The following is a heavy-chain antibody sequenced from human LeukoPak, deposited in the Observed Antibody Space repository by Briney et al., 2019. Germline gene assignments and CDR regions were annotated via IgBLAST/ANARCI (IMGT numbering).Heavy chain of an antibody. V-gene: IGHV3-30*18. J-gene: IGHJ6*02. CDR3: AKDWSTYYYYYGMDV. CDR1: GFTFSSYG. CDR2: ISYDGSNK. Sequence: PGRSLRLSCAASGFTFSSYGMHWVRQAPGEGLEWVAVISYDGSNKYYADSVKGRFTISRDNSKNTLYLRMNSLRAEDTAVYYCAKDWSTYYYYYGMDVWGQGTTVTVSS.